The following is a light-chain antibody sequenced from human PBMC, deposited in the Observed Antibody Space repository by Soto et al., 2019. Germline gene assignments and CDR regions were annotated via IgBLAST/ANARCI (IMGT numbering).Light chain of an antibody. J-gene: IGKJ1*01. CDR3: HDYGRSPGT. Sequence: EIVLTQSPGTLSLSPGDRATLSCRASQSVSSSYLAWYQQKPGQAPRLVFYGASTRAPGIPDRFSGSGSGSDSNLTISRLEPVDFAVYFCHDYGRSPGTLGQGTKVEVK. V-gene: IGKV3-20*01. CDR2: GAS. CDR1: QSVSSSY.